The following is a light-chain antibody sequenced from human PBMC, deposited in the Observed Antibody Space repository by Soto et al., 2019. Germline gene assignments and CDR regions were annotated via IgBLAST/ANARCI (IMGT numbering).Light chain of an antibody. CDR3: QQTYSAPHT. V-gene: IGKV1-39*01. CDR1: QSINNW. J-gene: IGKJ2*01. Sequence: DIQMTQFPSTLSASVGDRVTITCRASQSINNWLAWYQKKPGKAPTLLIYSASSLQRGVPANFSGSGSGADFTLTISHVRPEDLATYYCQQTYSAPHTFGQGTKVDI. CDR2: SAS.